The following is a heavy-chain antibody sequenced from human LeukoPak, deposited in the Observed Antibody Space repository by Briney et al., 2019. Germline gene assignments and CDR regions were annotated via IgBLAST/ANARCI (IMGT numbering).Heavy chain of an antibody. D-gene: IGHD2-2*01. CDR1: GGSISSGDYY. Sequence: SQTLPLTCTVSGGSISSGDYYWSWIRQPPGKGLEWIGYIYYSGSTYYNPSLKSRVTISVDTSKNQFSLKLSSVTAADTAVYYCARDQDCSSTSCYSTSGMDVWGKGTTVTVSS. J-gene: IGHJ6*04. CDR3: ARDQDCSSTSCYSTSGMDV. CDR2: IYYSGST. V-gene: IGHV4-30-4*01.